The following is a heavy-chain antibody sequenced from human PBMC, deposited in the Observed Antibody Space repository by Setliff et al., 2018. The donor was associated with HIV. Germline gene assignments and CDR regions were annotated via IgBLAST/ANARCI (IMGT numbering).Heavy chain of an antibody. CDR3: ERPRVRGSGALDI. D-gene: IGHD3-10*01. J-gene: IGHJ3*02. CDR1: GDSISRRTFY. Sequence: SETLSLTCTVSGDSISRRTFYWGCIRQPPGKGLVWIGSIYYSGTTYYTPSLKSRFAISVDTSKTQFSLKLSSVTAAGTAVYYCERPRVRGSGALDIWGQGTMVTVSS. V-gene: IGHV4-39*01. CDR2: IYYSGTT.